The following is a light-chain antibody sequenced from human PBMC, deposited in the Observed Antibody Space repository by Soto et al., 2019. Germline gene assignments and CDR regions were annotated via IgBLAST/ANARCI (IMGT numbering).Light chain of an antibody. V-gene: IGKV3-11*01. J-gene: IGKJ5*01. Sequence: EIVLTQSPATLSLSPGERATLSCRASQSVSSYLAWYQQKPGQAPRLLIYDASNRATGIPARFSGSGSGTDFTLTISSLEPEDFAVYYCQQRSNWPPGVTFGQVTPLEIK. CDR2: DAS. CDR3: QQRSNWPPGVT. CDR1: QSVSSY.